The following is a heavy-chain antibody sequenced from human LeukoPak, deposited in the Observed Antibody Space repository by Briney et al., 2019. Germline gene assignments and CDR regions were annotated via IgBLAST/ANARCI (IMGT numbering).Heavy chain of an antibody. D-gene: IGHD3-10*01. CDR2: IRGSGDST. J-gene: IGHJ4*02. CDR1: GFTFSSWA. CDR3: AKGSF. V-gene: IGHV3-23*01. Sequence: GGSLRLSCAASGFTFSSWAMSWVRQAPGKGLEWVSGIRGSGDSTHYADSVKGRFTSSRDNSKNTLYLQMNNLRAEDTAAYYCAKGSFWGQGTLVTVSS.